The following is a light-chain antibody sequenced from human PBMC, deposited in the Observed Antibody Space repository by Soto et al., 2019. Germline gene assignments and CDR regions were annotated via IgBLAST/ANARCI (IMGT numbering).Light chain of an antibody. V-gene: IGLV1-51*01. CDR3: GTCDSSLRGGEGV. J-gene: IGLJ2*01. CDR1: SSNIGSNY. CDR2: DNN. Sequence: QSVLTQPPSVSAAPGQKVTISCSGSSSNIGSNYVSWYQHLPGTAPKLLIYDNNKRPSGIPDRFSGSKSGTSATLGITGLQTGDEADYYCGTCDSSLRGGEGVFGGGTKLTVL.